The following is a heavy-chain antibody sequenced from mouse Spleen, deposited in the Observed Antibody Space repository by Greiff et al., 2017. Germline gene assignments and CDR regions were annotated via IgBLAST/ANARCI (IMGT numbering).Heavy chain of an antibody. CDR3: ARSYGSSPAWFAY. Sequence: VQLQQSGAELAKPGASVKLSCKASGYTFTSYWMHWVKQRPGQGLEWIGEIDPSDSYTNYNQKFKGKATLTVDKSSSTAYMQLSSLTSEDSAVYYCARSYGSSPAWFAYWGQGTLVTVSA. CDR1: GYTFTSYW. J-gene: IGHJ3*01. CDR2: IDPSDSYT. D-gene: IGHD1-1*01. V-gene: IGHV1-69*02.